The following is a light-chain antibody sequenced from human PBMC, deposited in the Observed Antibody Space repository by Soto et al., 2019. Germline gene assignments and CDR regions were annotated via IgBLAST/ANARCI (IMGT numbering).Light chain of an antibody. J-gene: IGLJ1*01. V-gene: IGLV2-14*01. CDR2: EVS. CDR1: SSDIGAYTY. Sequence: QSALTQPASVSGSPGQSITISCTGTSSDIGAYTYVSWYQQHPGKAPKLMIYEVSNRPSGVSNRFSGSKSGNTASLTISGLQAEDEADYYCSTYTSSSTLLYVFGTGTEVTVL. CDR3: STYTSSSTLLYV.